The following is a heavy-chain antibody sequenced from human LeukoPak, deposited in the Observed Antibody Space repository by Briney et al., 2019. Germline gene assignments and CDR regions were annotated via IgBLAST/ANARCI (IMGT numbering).Heavy chain of an antibody. Sequence: SETLSLTCTVSGGSISSGSHDWGWIRQPPGKGLEWIASISYSGTTYYNPSLKSRVSISLDTSKNQFSVTLTSVTAADTAVYYRVKSYGDQPYDYWGQGTPVTVSS. CDR3: VKSYGDQPYDY. CDR2: ISYSGTT. CDR1: GGSISSGSHD. D-gene: IGHD5-18*01. V-gene: IGHV4-39*01. J-gene: IGHJ4*01.